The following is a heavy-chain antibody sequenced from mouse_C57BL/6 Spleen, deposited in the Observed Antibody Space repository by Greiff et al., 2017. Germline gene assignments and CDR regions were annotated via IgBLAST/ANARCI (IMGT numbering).Heavy chain of an antibody. D-gene: IGHD3-2*02. Sequence: VQLKQSGAELVRPGASVKLSCKASGYTFTDYYINWVKQRPGQGLEWIARIYPGSGNTYYNEKFKGKATLTAEKSSSTAYMQLSSLTSEDSAVYCCARDSSGYRFAHWGQGTLVTVSA. CDR3: ARDSSGYRFAH. CDR1: GYTFTDYY. J-gene: IGHJ3*01. V-gene: IGHV1-76*01. CDR2: IYPGSGNT.